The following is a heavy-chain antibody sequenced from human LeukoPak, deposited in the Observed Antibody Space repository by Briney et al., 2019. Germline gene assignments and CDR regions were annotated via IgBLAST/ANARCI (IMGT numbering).Heavy chain of an antibody. V-gene: IGHV3-7*01. J-gene: IGHJ6*03. CDR2: INEDGTEK. CDR1: AFIFETYW. Sequence: PGGSLRLSCVARAFIFETYWMRWVRQAPGKGPQGVANINEDGTEKHYVGSVRGRFTIPRDNAESSLHLQMNSLSPDDLGVYYCARGETMDVWGKGTMVTVSS. CDR3: ARGETMDV. D-gene: IGHD5-24*01.